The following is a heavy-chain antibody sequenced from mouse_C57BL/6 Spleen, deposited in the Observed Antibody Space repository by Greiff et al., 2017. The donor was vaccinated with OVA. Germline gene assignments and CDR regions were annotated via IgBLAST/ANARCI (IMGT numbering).Heavy chain of an antibody. CDR3: AGHDGYYEAWFAD. J-gene: IGHJ3*01. CDR1: GFSLTSYG. Sequence: VQVVQSGPGLVAPSQSLSITCTVSGFSLTSYGVHWVRQPPGKGLEWLVVIWSDGGTTYNYALNSRLSIRKDNSKSQVFLKMNSHQPDDTAIYYCAGHDGYYEAWFADWGKGTLVTVSA. D-gene: IGHD2-3*01. V-gene: IGHV2-6-1*01. CDR2: IWSDGGT.